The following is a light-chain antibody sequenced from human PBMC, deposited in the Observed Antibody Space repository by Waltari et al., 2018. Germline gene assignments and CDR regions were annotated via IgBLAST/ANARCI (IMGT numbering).Light chain of an antibody. CDR1: SGHSNYV. J-gene: IGLJ3*02. CDR2: LNNDGSH. CDR3: QTWGTGVVV. V-gene: IGLV4-69*01. Sequence: QLVLTQAPSASASLGASVTLTCTLSSGHSNYVIAWHQQQPEKGPRSWISLNNDGSHRNGDGTPDRFPGSRSGAECYLTISSPQSEDEADYYCQTWGTGVVVFGGGTKLTVL.